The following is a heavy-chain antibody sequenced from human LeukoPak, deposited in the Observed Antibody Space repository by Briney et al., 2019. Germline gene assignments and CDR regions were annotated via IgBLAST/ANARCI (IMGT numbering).Heavy chain of an antibody. D-gene: IGHD3-3*01. CDR1: GGSISSSSYY. CDR2: IYYSGST. J-gene: IGHJ4*02. V-gene: IGHV4-39*01. Sequence: PSETLSLTCTVSGGSISSSSYYWGWIRQPPGKGLEWIGSIYYSGSTYYNPSLKSRVTISVDTSKNQSSLKLSSVTAADTAVYYCARSIDYDFWSGFFYLDYWGQGTLVTVSS. CDR3: ARSIDYDFWSGFFYLDY.